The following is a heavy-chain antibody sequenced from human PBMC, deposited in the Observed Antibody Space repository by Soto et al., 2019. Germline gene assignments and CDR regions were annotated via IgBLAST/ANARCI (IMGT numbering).Heavy chain of an antibody. CDR1: GYTFTGYY. CDR3: ARALYGSGSYGAFDI. J-gene: IGHJ3*02. Sequence: QVQLVQSGAEVKKPGASVKVSCKASGYTFTGYYMHWVRQAPGQGLEWMGWINPNSGGTNYAQKFQGWVTMTRDTSISTAYMELSRLRSDDTAVYYSARALYGSGSYGAFDIWGQGTMVTVSS. V-gene: IGHV1-2*04. D-gene: IGHD3-10*01. CDR2: INPNSGGT.